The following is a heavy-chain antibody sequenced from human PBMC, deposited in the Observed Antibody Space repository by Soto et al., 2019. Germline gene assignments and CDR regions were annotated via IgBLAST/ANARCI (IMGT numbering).Heavy chain of an antibody. D-gene: IGHD3-9*01. CDR3: AKDMSTYYDILTGSRASDY. Sequence: GGSLRLSCAASGFRLSDYWMHWVRQVPGKGLLWVSRISVDGGDTTYAESVKGRFTISRDNAKNTLYLQMNSLRAEDTALYYCAKDMSTYYDILTGSRASDYRGQGTLVTVSS. V-gene: IGHV3-74*01. CDR2: ISVDGGDT. J-gene: IGHJ4*02. CDR1: GFRLSDYW.